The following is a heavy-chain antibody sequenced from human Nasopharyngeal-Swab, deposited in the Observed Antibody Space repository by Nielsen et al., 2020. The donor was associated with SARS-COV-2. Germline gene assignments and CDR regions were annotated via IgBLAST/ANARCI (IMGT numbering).Heavy chain of an antibody. CDR1: GFTFSSYE. CDR2: ISSSGSTI. J-gene: IGHJ4*02. Sequence: GRSLRPSCAASGFTFSSYEMNWVRQAPGKGLEWVAYISSSGSTIYYANPVKGRFTISRDNAKNSRHLQMNSLRAEDTAVYYCARPLLPDYWGQGTLVTVSS. CDR3: ARPLLPDY. V-gene: IGHV3-48*03.